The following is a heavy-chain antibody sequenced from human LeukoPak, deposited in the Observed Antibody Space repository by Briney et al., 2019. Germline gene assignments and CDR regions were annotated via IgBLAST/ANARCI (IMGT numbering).Heavy chain of an antibody. V-gene: IGHV1-69*06. CDR3: ARDRVATIDLYYYYCYMDV. CDR1: GGTFSSYA. Sequence: GASVKVSCKASGGTFSSYAISWVRQAPGQGLEWMGGIIPIFGTANYAQKFQGRVTITADKSTSTAYMELSSLRSEDTAVYYCARDRVATIDLYYYYCYMDVWGKGTTVTVSS. D-gene: IGHD5-12*01. J-gene: IGHJ6*03. CDR2: IIPIFGTA.